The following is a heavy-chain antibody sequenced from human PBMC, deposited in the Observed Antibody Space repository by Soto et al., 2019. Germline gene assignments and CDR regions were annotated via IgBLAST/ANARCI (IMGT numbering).Heavy chain of an antibody. Sequence: GGSLRLSCAASEFTYNMNWVRQAPGKGLEWVSSISGSSAYIYYADSVQGRFTISRDNAKNSLYLQMNSLRVEDTAVYYCARFSAGAFDVWGQGTMVTV. J-gene: IGHJ3*01. CDR2: ISGSSAYI. D-gene: IGHD6-13*01. CDR3: ARFSAGAFDV. CDR1: EFTYN. V-gene: IGHV3-21*01.